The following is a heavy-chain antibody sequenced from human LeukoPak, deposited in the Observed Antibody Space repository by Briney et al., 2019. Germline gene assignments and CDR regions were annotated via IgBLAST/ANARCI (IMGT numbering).Heavy chain of an antibody. Sequence: PGGSLRLSCAASGFTFSSYWMSWVRQAPGKGLEWVANIKQDGSEKYYVDSVKGRFTISRDNAKNSLYLQMNSLRAEDTAVYYCARGVVPAATGGHYWGQGTLVTVSS. V-gene: IGHV3-7*01. D-gene: IGHD2-2*01. CDR2: IKQDGSEK. J-gene: IGHJ4*02. CDR1: GFTFSSYW. CDR3: ARGVVPAATGGHY.